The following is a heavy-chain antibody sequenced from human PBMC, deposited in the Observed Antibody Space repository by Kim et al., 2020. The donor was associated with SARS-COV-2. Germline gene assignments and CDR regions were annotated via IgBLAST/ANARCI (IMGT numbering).Heavy chain of an antibody. D-gene: IGHD3-22*01. CDR3: ARGDPVYYEFDY. V-gene: IGHV4-61*02. Sequence: NYSPSLKSRGTISVDASKNQFSLKLSSVTAADTAVYYCARGDPVYYEFDYWGQGTLVTVSS. J-gene: IGHJ4*02.